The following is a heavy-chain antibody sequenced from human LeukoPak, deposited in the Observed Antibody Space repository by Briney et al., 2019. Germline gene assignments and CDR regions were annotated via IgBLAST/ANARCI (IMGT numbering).Heavy chain of an antibody. V-gene: IGHV4-4*07. CDR1: GGSISSYY. CDR3: ARLTKGYCSSTSCPDAFDI. Sequence: KSSETLSLTCTVSGGSISSYYWSWIRQPAGKGLEWIGRIYTSGSTNYNPSLKSRVTMSVDTSKNQFSLKLSSVTAADTAVYYCARLTKGYCSSTSCPDAFDIWGQGTMVTVSS. J-gene: IGHJ3*02. D-gene: IGHD2-2*01. CDR2: IYTSGST.